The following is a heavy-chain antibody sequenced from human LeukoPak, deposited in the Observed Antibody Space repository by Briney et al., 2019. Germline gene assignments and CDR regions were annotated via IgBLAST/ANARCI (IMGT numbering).Heavy chain of an antibody. CDR3: AREKSPERKTWLQLGAFDV. CDR1: GDSINSYH. V-gene: IGHV4-59*01. CDR2: ISHTAST. D-gene: IGHD5-24*01. Sequence: PSETLSLTCTISGDSINSYHWSWLRQSPGKGLEWIGYISHTASTNYNPSLKSRVTLSIDTSKSQLSFQLTSVTAADTAVYYCAREKSPERKTWLQLGAFDVWGQGTVVTVSS. J-gene: IGHJ3*01.